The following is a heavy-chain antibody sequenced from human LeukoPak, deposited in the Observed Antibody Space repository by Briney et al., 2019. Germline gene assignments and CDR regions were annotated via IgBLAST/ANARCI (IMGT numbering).Heavy chain of an antibody. D-gene: IGHD5-18*01. CDR3: ARDRGYSYGWFSPDAFDI. J-gene: IGHJ3*02. CDR1: GGSISSYY. V-gene: IGHV4-4*07. CDR2: IYTSGST. Sequence: PSETLSLTCTVSGGSISSYYWSWIRQPAGKGLEWIGRIYTSGSTNYNPSLKSRVTMPVDTSKNQFSLKLSSVTAADAAVYYCARDRGYSYGWFSPDAFDIWGQGTMVTVSS.